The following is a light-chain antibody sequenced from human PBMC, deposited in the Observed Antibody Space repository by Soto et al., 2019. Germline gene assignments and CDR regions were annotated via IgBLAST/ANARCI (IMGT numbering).Light chain of an antibody. Sequence: QSVLTQPASVSGSPGQSITISCTGTSNDVGGYNYVSWYQHHPGKAPKLMIYEASNRPSGVSNRFSGSKSGNTASLTISGLQAGDEADYYCASYTSSSPYVFGTGTKVTVL. CDR1: SNDVGGYNY. J-gene: IGLJ1*01. V-gene: IGLV2-14*01. CDR2: EAS. CDR3: ASYTSSSPYV.